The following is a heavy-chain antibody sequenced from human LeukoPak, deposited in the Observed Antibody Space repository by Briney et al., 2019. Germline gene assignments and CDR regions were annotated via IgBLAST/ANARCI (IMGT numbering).Heavy chain of an antibody. CDR1: GFTFSSYA. CDR2: ISYDASNK. Sequence: PGGSLRLSCAASGFTFSSYAMHWVRQAPGKGLEWVAVISYDASNKYYADSVKGRFTISRDNSKNTLYLQMNSLRAEDTAVYYCARPGSRNYYDSSGYYRYWGQGTLVTVSS. D-gene: IGHD3-22*01. J-gene: IGHJ4*02. V-gene: IGHV3-30-3*01. CDR3: ARPGSRNYYDSSGYYRY.